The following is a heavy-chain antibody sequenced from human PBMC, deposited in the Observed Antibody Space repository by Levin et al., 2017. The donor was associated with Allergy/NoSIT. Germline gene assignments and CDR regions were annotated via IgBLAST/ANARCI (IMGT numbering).Heavy chain of an antibody. V-gene: IGHV3-66*01. CDR1: GITVSSYH. CDR3: ASFVVDDYFDF. Sequence: GESLKISCVASGITVSSYHMSWVRQAPGKGLEWVSAIYSGDSGGNTYYADSVKGRFTISRDNSKNTLYLQMNSLRAEDTAVYFCASFVVDDYFDFWGQGTLVTVSS. D-gene: IGHD2-15*01. J-gene: IGHJ4*02. CDR2: IYSGDSGGNT.